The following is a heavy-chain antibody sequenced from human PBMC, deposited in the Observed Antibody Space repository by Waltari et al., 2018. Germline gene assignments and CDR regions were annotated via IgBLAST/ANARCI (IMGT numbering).Heavy chain of an antibody. CDR3: VRDPYHDPSGYPGY. J-gene: IGHJ4*02. D-gene: IGHD3-22*01. Sequence: EVQLVESGGGLVPPGGSLRLACAASGFTFSGYSMNWVRQAPGKGPEWISYINSGSTTISYADSVRGRLTISRDNAKSFLYLDLFSLRAEDTAVYYCVRDPYHDPSGYPGYWGQGTLVTVSS. V-gene: IGHV3-48*01. CDR2: INSGSTTI. CDR1: GFTFSGYS.